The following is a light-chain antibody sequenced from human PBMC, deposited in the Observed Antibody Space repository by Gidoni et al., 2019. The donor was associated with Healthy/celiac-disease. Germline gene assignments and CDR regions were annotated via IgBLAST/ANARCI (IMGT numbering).Light chain of an antibody. V-gene: IGKV1-39*01. Sequence: DIQMTQSPSSLSASVGDRVTITCRASQSISSYLNWYQQKPGKAPKLLIYAASSLQSGVPSRFSGSGSGTDFTLTISSLQPEDFAPYYCQQSYSTLTFGPXTKVDIK. J-gene: IGKJ3*01. CDR3: QQSYSTLT. CDR2: AAS. CDR1: QSISSY.